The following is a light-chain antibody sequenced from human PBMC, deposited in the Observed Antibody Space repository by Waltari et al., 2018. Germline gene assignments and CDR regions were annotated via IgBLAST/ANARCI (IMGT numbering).Light chain of an antibody. V-gene: IGLV2-14*03. CDR3: SSYTSSSTFWV. Sequence: QSALTQPASVSGSPGQSITISCTGTSSDVGGYNYVSCYQQHPGKAPKLMIYDVSNRPSGVSNRFSGSKSGNTASLTISGLQAEDEADYYCSSYTSSSTFWVFGTGTKVTVL. CDR2: DVS. CDR1: SSDVGGYNY. J-gene: IGLJ1*01.